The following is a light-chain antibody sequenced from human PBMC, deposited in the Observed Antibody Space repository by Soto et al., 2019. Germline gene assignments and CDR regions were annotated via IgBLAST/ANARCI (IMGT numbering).Light chain of an antibody. CDR3: QQRRT. Sequence: EIVLTQSPATLSLSPGERATLSCRASQSVSSYLAWYQQKPGQAPRLLIYDASNRATGIPARFSGSGSGTDFTLTIRSLEPEDFAVYYCQQRRTFGTGTKADIK. CDR1: QSVSSY. V-gene: IGKV3-11*01. J-gene: IGKJ3*01. CDR2: DAS.